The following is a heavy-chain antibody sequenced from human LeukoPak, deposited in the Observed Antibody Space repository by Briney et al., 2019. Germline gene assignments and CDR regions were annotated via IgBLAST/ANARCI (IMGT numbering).Heavy chain of an antibody. D-gene: IGHD2-2*01. CDR2: INHSGST. V-gene: IGHV4-39*07. CDR1: GGSISSSSYY. CDR3: ARTFCSTTGCYAPFDY. J-gene: IGHJ4*02. Sequence: SETLSLTCTVSGGSISSSSYYWGWIRRPPGKGLEWIGEINHSGSTNYNPSLKSRVTISVDTSKNQFSLKLNSVTAADTAVYYCARTFCSTTGCYAPFDYWGQGTLVAVSS.